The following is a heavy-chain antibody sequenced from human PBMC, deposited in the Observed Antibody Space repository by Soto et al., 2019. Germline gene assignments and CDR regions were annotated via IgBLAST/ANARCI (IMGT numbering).Heavy chain of an antibody. J-gene: IGHJ3*02. CDR3: ARALHYYDSSGYYPRIAFDI. Sequence: SETLSLTCTVSGGSISSSSYYWGWIRQPPGKGLEWIGSIYYSGSTYYNPSLKSRVTISVDTSKNQFSLKLSSVTAADTAVYYCARALHYYDSSGYYPRIAFDIWGQGTMVTVS. CDR1: GGSISSSSYY. D-gene: IGHD3-22*01. CDR2: IYYSGST. V-gene: IGHV4-39*01.